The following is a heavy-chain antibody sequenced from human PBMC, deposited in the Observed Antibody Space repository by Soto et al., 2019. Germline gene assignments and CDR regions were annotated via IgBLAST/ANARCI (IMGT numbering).Heavy chain of an antibody. CDR2: IYWDDDK. J-gene: IGHJ4*02. Sequence: QITLKESGPTLVKPTQTLTLTCTFSGFSLSSTRMAVGWIRQPPGKALEWLALIYWDDDKRYSPFLKRRPTITKDTSKNQVVLTMSNMDPVDTARYYCAHIVVAGLGYYFDYWGQGTLVTVSS. CDR3: AHIVVAGLGYYFDY. V-gene: IGHV2-5*02. CDR1: GFSLSSTRMA. D-gene: IGHD6-19*01.